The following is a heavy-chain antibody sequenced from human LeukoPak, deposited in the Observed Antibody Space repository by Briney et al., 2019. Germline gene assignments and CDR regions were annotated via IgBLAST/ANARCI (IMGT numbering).Heavy chain of an antibody. Sequence: PSETLSLTCTVSGGSISSYYWSWIRQPPGKGLEWIGYIYSSGSTNYNPSLKSRVTISVDTSKSQFSLKLSSVTAADTAVYYCARGPLESSYYYMDVWGKGTTVTVSS. V-gene: IGHV4-59*01. CDR1: GGSISSYY. J-gene: IGHJ6*03. CDR2: IYSSGST. CDR3: ARGPLESSYYYMDV.